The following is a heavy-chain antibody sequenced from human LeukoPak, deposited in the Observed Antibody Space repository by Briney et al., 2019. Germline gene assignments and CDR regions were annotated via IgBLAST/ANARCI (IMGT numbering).Heavy chain of an antibody. CDR3: AKLTDSSGFWLDY. CDR2: ISGSGGST. Sequence: GGSLRLSCAASGFTFSSYAMSWVRQAPGKGLEWVSAISGSGGSTYYADSVKGWFTISRDNSKNTLYLQMNSLRAEDTAVYYCAKLTDSSGFWLDYWGQGTLVTVSS. V-gene: IGHV3-23*01. J-gene: IGHJ4*02. CDR1: GFTFSSYA. D-gene: IGHD6-19*01.